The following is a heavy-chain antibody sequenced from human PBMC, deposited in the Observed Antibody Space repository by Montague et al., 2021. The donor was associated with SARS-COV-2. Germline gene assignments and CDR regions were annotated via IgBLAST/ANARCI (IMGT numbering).Heavy chain of an antibody. J-gene: IGHJ6*02. CDR2: IYYSGSA. D-gene: IGHD5-18*01. Sequence: SETLSLTCTVSGGSISSYYWSWIRQPPGKGLEWIGYIYYSGSANYNPSLKSRVTIPVDTSKNQFSLKLSSVTAADTAVYYCARAPDVDTAMVIYYYGMDVWGQGTTVTVSS. V-gene: IGHV4-59*08. CDR1: GGSISSYY. CDR3: ARAPDVDTAMVIYYYGMDV.